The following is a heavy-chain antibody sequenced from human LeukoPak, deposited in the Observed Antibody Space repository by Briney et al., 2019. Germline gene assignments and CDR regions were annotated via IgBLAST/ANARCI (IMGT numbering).Heavy chain of an antibody. V-gene: IGHV3-7*01. Sequence: GGSLRPSCAASGFTLSSYWMSWVRQAPGKGLEWVANIKQDGSAIYYVDSVKGRFTISRDNAKNSLYLQMNSLRAEDTAVYYCARCGVGVAAAAANCWGQGTLLTVSS. CDR1: GFTLSSYW. CDR2: IKQDGSAI. J-gene: IGHJ4*02. D-gene: IGHD6-13*01. CDR3: ARCGVGVAAAAANC.